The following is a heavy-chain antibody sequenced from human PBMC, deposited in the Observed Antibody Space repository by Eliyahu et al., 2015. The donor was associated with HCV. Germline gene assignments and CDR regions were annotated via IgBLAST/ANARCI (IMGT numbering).Heavy chain of an antibody. CDR3: TRDLGYCSSTTCSYNGMDV. Sequence: EVQLVESGGGLVKPGGSLRLSCAASGFIFXXYTXXWVRQAPGKGLEWVSSITSSSGYIYYSDSLKGRFTVSRDNAKNSLYLQMNSLRAEDTAVYYCTRDLGYCSSTTCSYNGMDVWGQGTTVTVSS. CDR2: ITSSSGYI. V-gene: IGHV3-21*01. CDR1: GFIFXXYT. J-gene: IGHJ6*02. D-gene: IGHD2-2*01.